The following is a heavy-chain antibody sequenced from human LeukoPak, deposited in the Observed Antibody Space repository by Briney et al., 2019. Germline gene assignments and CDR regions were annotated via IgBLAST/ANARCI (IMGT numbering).Heavy chain of an antibody. D-gene: IGHD5-18*01. V-gene: IGHV4-59*01. J-gene: IGHJ6*02. CDR3: ARDPGYSYGMGYYYYGMDV. Sequence: SETLSLTCTVSGGSISSYYWSWIRQAPGKGLEWIGYIYYSGSTNYNPSLKSRVTISVDTSKNQFSLKLSSVTAADTAVYYCARDPGYSYGMGYYYYGMDVWGQGTTVTVSS. CDR1: GGSISSYY. CDR2: IYYSGST.